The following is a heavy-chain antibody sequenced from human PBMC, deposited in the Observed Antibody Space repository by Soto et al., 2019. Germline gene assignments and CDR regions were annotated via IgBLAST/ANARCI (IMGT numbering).Heavy chain of an antibody. CDR3: ARDCSGGSCYGDYYYGMEV. V-gene: IGHV1-69*01. Sequence: QVQLVQSGAEVKKPGSSVKVSCKASGGTFSSYAISWVRQAPGQGLEWMGGIIPIFGTANYAQKFQGRVTITADESTSTAYMELSSMRYEDTAVYYCARDCSGGSCYGDYYYGMEVWGQGTTVTVSS. J-gene: IGHJ6*02. CDR2: IIPIFGTA. CDR1: GGTFSSYA. D-gene: IGHD2-15*01.